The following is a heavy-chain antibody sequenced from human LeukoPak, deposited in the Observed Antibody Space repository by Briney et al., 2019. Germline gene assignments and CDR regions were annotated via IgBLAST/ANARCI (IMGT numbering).Heavy chain of an antibody. V-gene: IGHV3-53*01. J-gene: IGHJ4*02. Sequence: GGSLRLSCAAAGFTVGTNYRSWVRQAPGKGLEWVSVIYSGGSTYYADSVKGRLTISRDNSMSTLYLQMNSLRAEDTAVYYCARGFRPIDYWGQGTLVTVSS. CDR2: IYSGGST. CDR1: GFTVGTNY. CDR3: ARGFRPIDY.